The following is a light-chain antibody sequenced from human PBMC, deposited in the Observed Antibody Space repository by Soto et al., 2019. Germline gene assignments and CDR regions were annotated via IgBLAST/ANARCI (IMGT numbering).Light chain of an antibody. Sequence: DIQMTQSPSTLSASVGDKVTITCLARRSIGSWLAWYQQKPGKAPKLLIYDASSMESGVPSRFSGSGSGTEFTLTISSLQPYYFATDYCQLYNSYLRAFGQGTKV. CDR3: QLYNSYLRA. V-gene: IGKV1-5*01. CDR1: RSIGSW. CDR2: DAS. J-gene: IGKJ1*01.